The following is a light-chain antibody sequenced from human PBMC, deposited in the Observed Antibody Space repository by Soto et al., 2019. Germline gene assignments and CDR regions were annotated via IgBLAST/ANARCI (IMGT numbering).Light chain of an antibody. V-gene: IGKV1-5*01. CDR2: DAS. CDR3: QTYDTYSGT. CDR1: QSISRW. Sequence: DIQMTQSPSTLSASVGDRVTITCRASQSISRWVAWYQHKAGKAPRLLIYDASSLESGVPSRFSGSGSGTEFTLCISRLQPDDFATYYCQTYDTYSGTFGQGTKVDI. J-gene: IGKJ1*01.